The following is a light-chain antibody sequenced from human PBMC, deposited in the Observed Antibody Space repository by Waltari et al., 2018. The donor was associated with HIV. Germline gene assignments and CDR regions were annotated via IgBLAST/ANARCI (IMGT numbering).Light chain of an antibody. V-gene: IGLV2-8*01. CDR1: SSDVGGSKY. Sequence: QSALTQPPSASGSPGQSVTISCTGTSSDVGGSKYVSWYQQHPGKAPKLIIYEVNKRPSGVPDRFSGPKSANTASLTVSGLQADDEADYYCNSYAGSNNWVFGGGTKLTVL. CDR2: EVN. CDR3: NSYAGSNNWV. J-gene: IGLJ3*02.